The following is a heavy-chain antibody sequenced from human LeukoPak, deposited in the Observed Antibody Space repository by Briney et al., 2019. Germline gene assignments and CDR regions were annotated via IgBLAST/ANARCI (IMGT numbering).Heavy chain of an antibody. Sequence: GGSLRLSCAASGFTFSNYSMNWVRRAPGKGLEWVSCISSSSSYIYYADLVKGRFTISRDNAKNSLYLQMNSLRAEDTAVYYCARAGFTFSDYFGSFFDYWGQGTLVTVSS. CDR3: ARAGFTFSDYFGSFFDY. CDR1: GFTFSNYS. D-gene: IGHD3-10*01. CDR2: ISSSSSYI. J-gene: IGHJ4*02. V-gene: IGHV3-21*01.